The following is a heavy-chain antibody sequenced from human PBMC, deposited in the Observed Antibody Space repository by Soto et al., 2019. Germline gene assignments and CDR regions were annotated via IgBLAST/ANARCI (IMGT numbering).Heavy chain of an antibody. CDR2: ISSSSSYI. D-gene: IGHD4-17*01. V-gene: IGHV3-21*01. CDR1: GFTFSSYN. CDR3: ARELVDCGADYFYYYGMDV. J-gene: IGHJ6*02. Sequence: EVQLVESGGGLVKPGGSLRLSCAASGFTFSSYNMNWVRQAPGKGLEWVASISSSSSYIYYADSVKGRFTISRDNAKSSLYLEMHSLRAEDTAVYYCARELVDCGADYFYYYGMDVWGQGNTVTVSS.